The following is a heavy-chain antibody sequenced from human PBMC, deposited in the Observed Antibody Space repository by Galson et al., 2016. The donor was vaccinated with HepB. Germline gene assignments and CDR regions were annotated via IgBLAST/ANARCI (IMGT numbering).Heavy chain of an antibody. V-gene: IGHV3-30*04. J-gene: IGHJ6*02. Sequence: SLRLSCAASGFTFSYYAIHWVRQAPGKGLEWVAVISYDGSNKYYADSVKGRFTISRDNSKNMLYLQMNSLRAVDTAVYYCARSVWRWRGMDVWAKGARSPSP. CDR2: ISYDGSNK. CDR3: ARSVWRWRGMDV. D-gene: IGHD2-21*01. CDR1: GFTFSYYA.